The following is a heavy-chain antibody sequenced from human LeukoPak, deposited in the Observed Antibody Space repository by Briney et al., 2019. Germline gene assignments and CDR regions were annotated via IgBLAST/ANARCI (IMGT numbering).Heavy chain of an antibody. CDR3: AKGAYSSGSWGDFDY. J-gene: IGHJ4*02. Sequence: PGGSLRLSCAASGFTFSSYAMSWVRQAPGKGLEWVSAIRGSGGSTYYADSVKGRFTISRDNAKNSLYLQMNSLRAEDTALYYCAKGAYSSGSWGDFDYWGQGTLVTVSS. D-gene: IGHD3-10*01. V-gene: IGHV3-23*01. CDR1: GFTFSSYA. CDR2: IRGSGGST.